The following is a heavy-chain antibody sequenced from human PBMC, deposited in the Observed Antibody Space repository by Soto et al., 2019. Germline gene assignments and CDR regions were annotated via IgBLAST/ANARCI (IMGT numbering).Heavy chain of an antibody. CDR2: TYYRSKWYN. D-gene: IGHD6-13*01. Sequence: QTLSRTCAISGDSVSSNSAAWNWIRQCPSRGLEWLGRTYYRSKWYNDYAVSVKSRITINPDTSKNQFSLQLNSVTPEDTAVYYCARRSAAASYGMDVWGQGTTVTVSS. J-gene: IGHJ6*02. V-gene: IGHV6-1*01. CDR1: GDSVSSNSAA. CDR3: ARRSAAASYGMDV.